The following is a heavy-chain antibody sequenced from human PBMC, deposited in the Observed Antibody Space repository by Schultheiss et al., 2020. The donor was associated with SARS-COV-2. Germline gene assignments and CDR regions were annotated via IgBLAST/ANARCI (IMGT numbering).Heavy chain of an antibody. D-gene: IGHD3-10*01. CDR2: INHSGST. CDR1: GGSISSYY. J-gene: IGHJ6*02. CDR3: ARSPMVRGVILYDYYYYGMDV. V-gene: IGHV4-34*01. Sequence: SETLSLTCTVSGGSISSYYWSWIRQPPGKGLEWSGEINHSGSTNYNPSLKSRVTISVDTSKNQFSLKLSSVTAADTAVYYCARSPMVRGVILYDYYYYGMDVWGQGTTVTVSS.